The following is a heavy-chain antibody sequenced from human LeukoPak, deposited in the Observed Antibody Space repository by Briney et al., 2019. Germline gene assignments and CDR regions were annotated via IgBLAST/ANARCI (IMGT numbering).Heavy chain of an antibody. D-gene: IGHD5-12*01. Sequence: ASVKVSCKASGYTFTGYYMHWVRQAPGQGLEWMGWINPNSGGTNYAQKFQGRVTMTRDTPISTAYMELSRLRSDDTAVYYCARDYLYRAQWGDIVATSYTPVGAFGFDPWGQGTLVTVSS. J-gene: IGHJ5*02. CDR2: INPNSGGT. CDR3: ARDYLYRAQWGDIVATSYTPVGAFGFDP. V-gene: IGHV1-2*02. CDR1: GYTFTGYY.